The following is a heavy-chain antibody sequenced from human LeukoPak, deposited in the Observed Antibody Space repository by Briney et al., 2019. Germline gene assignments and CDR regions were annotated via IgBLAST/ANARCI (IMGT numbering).Heavy chain of an antibody. D-gene: IGHD5-18*01. CDR3: ASGEGGYSYGSRGPPFDY. J-gene: IGHJ4*02. CDR2: IIPIFGTA. V-gene: IGHV1-69*05. Sequence: SVKVSCKASGGTFSSYAISWVRQAPGQGLEWMGRIIPIFGTANYAQKFQGRVTITTDESTSTAYMELSSLRSEDTAVYYCASGEGGYSYGSRGPPFDYWGRGTLVTVSS. CDR1: GGTFSSYA.